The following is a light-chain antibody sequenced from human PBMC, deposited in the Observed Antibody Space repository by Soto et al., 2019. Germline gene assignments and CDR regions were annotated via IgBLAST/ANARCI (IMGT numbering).Light chain of an antibody. V-gene: IGKV1-33*01. CDR2: DAS. Sequence: DIQMTQSPSSLSASVGDRVTITCQASHDIMKYLNWYQEKPGKAPKLLIYDASNLQTGVPSRFSGSGSGTHFTFTISSLQPEDIATYYCQRYDSLPPTFGQGTRLDIK. CDR3: QRYDSLPPT. J-gene: IGKJ5*01. CDR1: HDIMKY.